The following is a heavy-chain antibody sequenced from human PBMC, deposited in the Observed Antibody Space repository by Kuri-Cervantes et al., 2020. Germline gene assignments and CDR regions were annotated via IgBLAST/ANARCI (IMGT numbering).Heavy chain of an antibody. J-gene: IGHJ4*02. CDR1: GFTFDDYA. V-gene: IGHV3-9*01. CDR2: ISWNSGSI. D-gene: IGHD3-9*01. CDR3: ARGRETGRYFDWSLGY. Sequence: SLKISCAASGFTFDDYAMHWVRQAPGKGLEWVSGISWNSGSIGYADSVKGRFTISRDNAKDSLYLQMNSLRAEDTAVYYCARGRETGRYFDWSLGYWGQGTLVTVSS.